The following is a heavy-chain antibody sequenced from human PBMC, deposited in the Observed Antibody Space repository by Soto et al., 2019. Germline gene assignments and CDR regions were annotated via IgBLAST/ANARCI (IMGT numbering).Heavy chain of an antibody. CDR3: AKDFGDYEVGLPDY. CDR1: GFTFSSYA. Sequence: PGGSLRLSCAASGFTFSSYAMSWVRQAPGKGLEWVSAISGSGGSTYYADSVKGRFTISRDNSKNTLYLQMNSLRAEDTAVYYCAKDFGDYEVGLPDYWGQGTLVTVSS. D-gene: IGHD4-17*01. CDR2: ISGSGGST. V-gene: IGHV3-23*01. J-gene: IGHJ4*02.